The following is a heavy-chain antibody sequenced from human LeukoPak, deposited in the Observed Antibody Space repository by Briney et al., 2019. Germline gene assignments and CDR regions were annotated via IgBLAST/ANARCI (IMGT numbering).Heavy chain of an antibody. CDR1: GGTFSSYA. J-gene: IGHJ5*02. CDR2: IIPIFGIA. Sequence: ASVKVSCKASGGTFSSYAISWVRQAPGQGLEWMGRIIPIFGIANYAQKFQGRVTTTADKSTSTAYMELSSLRSEDTAVYYCAVRKGEAVAGTGINWFDPWGQGTLVTVSS. CDR3: AVRKGEAVAGTGINWFDP. V-gene: IGHV1-69*04. D-gene: IGHD6-19*01.